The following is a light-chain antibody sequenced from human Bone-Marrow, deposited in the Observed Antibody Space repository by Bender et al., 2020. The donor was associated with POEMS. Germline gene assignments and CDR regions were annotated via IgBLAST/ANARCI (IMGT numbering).Light chain of an antibody. V-gene: IGLV2-11*01. CDR1: SSDVGGYNY. CDR2: DVT. Sequence: QSALAQPRSVSGSPGQPITISCTGTSSDVGGYNYVSWYQCHPGEVPKLLIFDVTERPSGVPDRFSGSRSGNTASLTISGLQPEDEAEYFCCSYAGYYTPFVFGTGTKVTV. J-gene: IGLJ1*01. CDR3: CSYAGYYTPFV.